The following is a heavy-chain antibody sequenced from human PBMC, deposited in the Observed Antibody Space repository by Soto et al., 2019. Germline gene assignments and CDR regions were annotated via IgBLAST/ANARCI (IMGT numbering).Heavy chain of an antibody. CDR1: GYTFTSYY. CDR2: INPSGGST. D-gene: IGHD3-10*01. CDR3: ASGRGVRGDYYYYGMDV. J-gene: IGHJ6*02. Sequence: ASVKVSCKASGYTFTSYYMHWVRQAPGQGLEWMGIINPSGGSTSYAQKFQGRVTMTRDTSTSTVYMELSSLRSEDTAVYYCASGRGVRGDYYYYGMDVWGQGTTVTVSS. V-gene: IGHV1-46*01.